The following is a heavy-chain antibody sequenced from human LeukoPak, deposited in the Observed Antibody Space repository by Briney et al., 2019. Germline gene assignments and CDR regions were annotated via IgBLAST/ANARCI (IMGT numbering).Heavy chain of an antibody. D-gene: IGHD3-10*01. J-gene: IGHJ4*02. CDR1: GNYW. V-gene: IGHV3-74*01. CDR3: ARGGGPNY. CDR2: INSDGSWT. Sequence: GGSLRLSCAASGNYWMHWVRQVPGKGLVWVSHINSDGSWTSYADSVKGRFTISKDNAKNTVYLQMNSLRAEDTAVYYCARGGGPNYWGQGTLVTVSS.